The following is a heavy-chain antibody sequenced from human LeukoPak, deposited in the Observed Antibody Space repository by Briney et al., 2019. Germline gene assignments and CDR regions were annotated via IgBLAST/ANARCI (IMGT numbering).Heavy chain of an antibody. CDR3: ARGFTRTMTCEYDY. V-gene: IGHV1-18*01. J-gene: IGHJ4*02. Sequence: ASVKVSCKVSGYTLTELSMHWVRQAPGQGLEWMGWISAYNGNTNYAQKLQGRVTMTTDTSTSTAYMELRSLRSDDTAVYYCARGFTRTMTCEYDYWGQGTLVTVSS. D-gene: IGHD3-3*01. CDR2: ISAYNGNT. CDR1: GYTLTELS.